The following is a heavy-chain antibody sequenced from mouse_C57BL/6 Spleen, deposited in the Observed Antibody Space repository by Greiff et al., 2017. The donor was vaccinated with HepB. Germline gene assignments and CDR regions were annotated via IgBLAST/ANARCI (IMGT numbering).Heavy chain of an antibody. CDR1: GFNIKDDY. V-gene: IGHV14-4*01. D-gene: IGHD2-1*01. J-gene: IGHJ2*01. CDR3: LIYYGNYGY. CDR2: IDPENGDT. Sequence: EVQLQQSGAELVRPGASVKLSCTASGFNIKDDYMHWVKQRPEQGLEWIGWIDPENGDTEYASKFQGTATITADTSSNTAYLQLSSLTSEDTAVYYCLIYYGNYGYWGQGTTLTVSS.